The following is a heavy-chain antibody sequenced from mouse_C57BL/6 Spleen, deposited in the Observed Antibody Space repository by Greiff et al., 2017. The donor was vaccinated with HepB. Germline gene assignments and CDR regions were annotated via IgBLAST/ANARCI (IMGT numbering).Heavy chain of an antibody. V-gene: IGHV1-82*01. CDR2: IYPGDGDT. D-gene: IGHD1-1*01. Sequence: VQLVESGPELVKPGASVKISCKASGYAFSSSWMNWVKQRPGKGLEWIGRIYPGDGDTNYNGKFKGKATLTADKSSSTAYMQLSSLTSEDSAVYFCARHYYGTDYAMDYWGQGTSVTVSS. CDR3: ARHYYGTDYAMDY. CDR1: GYAFSSSW. J-gene: IGHJ4*01.